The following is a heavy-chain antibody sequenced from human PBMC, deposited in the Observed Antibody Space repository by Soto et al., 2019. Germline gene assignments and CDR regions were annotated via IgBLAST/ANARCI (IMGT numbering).Heavy chain of an antibody. V-gene: IGHV1-2*04. CDR2: INPNSGGT. CDR1: GYTFTGYY. Sequence: GASVKVSCKASGYTFTGYYMHWVRQAPGQGLEWMGWINPNSGGTNYAQKFQGWVTMTRDTSISTAYMELSRLRSDDTAVYYCARDLGCSSTSRPGNAFDIWGQGTMVTVSS. D-gene: IGHD2-2*01. CDR3: ARDLGCSSTSRPGNAFDI. J-gene: IGHJ3*02.